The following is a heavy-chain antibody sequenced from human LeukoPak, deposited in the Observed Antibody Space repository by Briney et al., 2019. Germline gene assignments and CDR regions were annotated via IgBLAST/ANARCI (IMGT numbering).Heavy chain of an antibody. CDR2: IYYSGST. CDR3: ARGGGYSSGWFGWFDP. D-gene: IGHD6-19*01. J-gene: IGHJ5*02. Sequence: SETLSLTCTVSGVSISSYYWSWIRQPPGKGLEWIGYIYYSGSTNYNPSLKSRVTISVDTSKNQFSLKLSSVTAADTAVYYCARGGGYSSGWFGWFDPWGQGTLVTVSS. CDR1: GVSISSYY. V-gene: IGHV4-59*01.